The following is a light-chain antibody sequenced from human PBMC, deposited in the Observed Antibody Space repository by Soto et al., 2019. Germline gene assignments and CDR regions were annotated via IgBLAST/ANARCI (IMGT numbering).Light chain of an antibody. V-gene: IGKV3-11*01. CDR2: GAS. CDR3: QQRRNWLT. Sequence: EIVLTQSPGTLSLSPGERVTLSCRASQSVSSRLAWYHQKPGQSPRLLIYGASTRATGIPARFSGSGSGTEFTLTISSLEPEDSAVYYCQQRRNWLTFGGGTKVDIK. CDR1: QSVSSR. J-gene: IGKJ4*01.